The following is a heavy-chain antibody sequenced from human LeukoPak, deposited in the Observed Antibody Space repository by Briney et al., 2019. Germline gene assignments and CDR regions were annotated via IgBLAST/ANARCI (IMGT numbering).Heavy chain of an antibody. Sequence: GGSLGLSCAASGFTFSNYGMHWVRQAPGKGLEWVAVISYDGSNKYYADSVKGRFTISRDNAKNSLYLQMNSLRAEDTAVYYCARGDPPGIAAAGAPDYWGQGTLVTVSS. V-gene: IGHV3-30*03. D-gene: IGHD6-13*01. CDR3: ARGDPPGIAAAGAPDY. J-gene: IGHJ4*02. CDR1: GFTFSNYG. CDR2: ISYDGSNK.